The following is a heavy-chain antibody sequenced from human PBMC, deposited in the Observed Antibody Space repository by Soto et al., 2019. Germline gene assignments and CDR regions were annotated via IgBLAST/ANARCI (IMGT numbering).Heavy chain of an antibody. CDR3: ARGGVVVAAMAVHD. D-gene: IGHD2-15*01. CDR2: ISYDGSNK. CDR1: GFTFSSYA. J-gene: IGHJ4*02. Sequence: QVQLVESGGGVVQPGRSLRLSCAASGFTFSSYAMHWVRQAPGKGLEWVAVISYDGSNKYYADSVKGRFTISRDNSKNTLYLQMNSLRAEDTAVYYCARGGVVVAAMAVHDWGQGTLVTVSS. V-gene: IGHV3-30*01.